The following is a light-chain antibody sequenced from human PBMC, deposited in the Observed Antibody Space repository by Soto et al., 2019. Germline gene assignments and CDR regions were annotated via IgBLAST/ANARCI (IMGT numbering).Light chain of an antibody. CDR2: RDN. Sequence: QSVLTQPPSASGTPGQRVTISCSRSSSNIGSNYVFWYQQLPGTAPKLLIYRDNQRPSGVPDRFSGSKSDTSASLAISGLRSEDDADYYCAAWDDSLSAWGFGGGTKLTVL. CDR1: SSNIGSNY. V-gene: IGLV1-47*01. J-gene: IGLJ3*02. CDR3: AAWDDSLSAWG.